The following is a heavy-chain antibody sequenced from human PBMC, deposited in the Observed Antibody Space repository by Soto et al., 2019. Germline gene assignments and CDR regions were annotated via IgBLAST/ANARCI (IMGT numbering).Heavy chain of an antibody. J-gene: IGHJ4*02. CDR1: GGSISGHY. CDR2: IFYSGST. Sequence: SETLSLTCTVSGGSISGHYWIWIRQSPGKRLAWIGYIFYSGSTNYNPSLKSRVTLSVDTSKNQFALRLSSVTAADTAVYYCARVGSSGWSPDYWGQGTLVTVSS. D-gene: IGHD6-19*01. V-gene: IGHV4-59*11. CDR3: ARVGSSGWSPDY.